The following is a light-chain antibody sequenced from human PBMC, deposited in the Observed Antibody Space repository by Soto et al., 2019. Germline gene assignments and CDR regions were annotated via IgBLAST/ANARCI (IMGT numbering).Light chain of an antibody. CDR1: QAISRS. V-gene: IGKV1-9*01. Sequence: DIQLTQSPSFLSASVGDKVTITCRACQAISRSFAWYQQNPGKAPKLLIYAASTLQSGVPSRFSGSGSGTEFTLSISRLQPEVFATYYCQQLTSYPLTFGVRAQVEI. J-gene: IGKJ4*01. CDR2: AAS. CDR3: QQLTSYPLT.